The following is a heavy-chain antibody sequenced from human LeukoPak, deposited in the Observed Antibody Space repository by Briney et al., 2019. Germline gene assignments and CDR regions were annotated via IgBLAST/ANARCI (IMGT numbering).Heavy chain of an antibody. J-gene: IGHJ4*02. D-gene: IGHD3-10*01. CDR1: GFVFSSYA. CDR2: ISSDSGTI. V-gene: IGHV3-48*01. Sequence: GGSLRLSCAASGFVFSSYAMNWVRQAPGKGLEWISYISSDSGTIYYADSMKGRFTISRDNARNSLYLQMNSLRAEDTAVYYCARDKKGIGYWGQGTLVTVSS. CDR3: ARDKKGIGY.